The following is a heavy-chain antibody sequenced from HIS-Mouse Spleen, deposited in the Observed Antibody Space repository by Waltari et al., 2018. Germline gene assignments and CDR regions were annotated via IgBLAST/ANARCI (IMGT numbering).Heavy chain of an antibody. CDR1: GFTFSSYW. V-gene: IGHV3-74*01. CDR2: INSDGSST. D-gene: IGHD3-10*01. CDR3: ARGESNYYGSGSYYNDY. J-gene: IGHJ4*02. Sequence: EVQLVESGGGLVQPGGSLRLSCAASGFTFSSYWMHWVRQPPGKGLVWVSRINSDGSSTSYADSVKGRFTISRDNAKNTLYLQMNSLRAEDTAVYYCARGESNYYGSGSYYNDYWGQGTLVTVSS.